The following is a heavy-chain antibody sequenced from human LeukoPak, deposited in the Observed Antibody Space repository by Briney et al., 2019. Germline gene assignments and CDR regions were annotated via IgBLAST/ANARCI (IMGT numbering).Heavy chain of an antibody. Sequence: GGSLRLSCAASGFSLSDYYMNWIRQAPGRGLEWVAYISGSGHTIYYADSVKGRFTISRGNSKNTLYLQMGSLRAEDMAVYYCASYDILTGLGYWGQGTLVTVSS. J-gene: IGHJ4*02. CDR1: GFSLSDYY. V-gene: IGHV3-11*04. D-gene: IGHD3-9*01. CDR3: ASYDILTGLGY. CDR2: ISGSGHTI.